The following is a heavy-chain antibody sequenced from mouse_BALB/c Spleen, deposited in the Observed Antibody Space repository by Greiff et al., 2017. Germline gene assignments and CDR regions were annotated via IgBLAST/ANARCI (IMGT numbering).Heavy chain of an antibody. CDR2: ISSGGGST. CDR3: ARHHNWDGGAMDD. Sequence: EVKLVESGGGLVKPGGSLKLSCAASGFAFSSYDMSWVRQTPEKRLEWVAYISSGGGSTYYPDTVKGRFTISRDNAKNTLYLQMSSLKSEDTAMYYCARHHNWDGGAMDDWGQGTSVTVSS. J-gene: IGHJ4*01. V-gene: IGHV5-12-1*01. D-gene: IGHD4-1*02. CDR1: GFAFSSYD.